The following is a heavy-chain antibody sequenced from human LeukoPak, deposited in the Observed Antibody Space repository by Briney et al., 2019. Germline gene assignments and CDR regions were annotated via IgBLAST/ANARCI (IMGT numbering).Heavy chain of an antibody. D-gene: IGHD6-19*01. CDR2: VNADNSNT. CDR3: ARDGGIAVD. Sequence: GASVKVSCKASGFPFTSYAIHWVRQAPGQRLEWMGWVNADNSNTKYSQEFQGRVTITRDTSASTAYMDLNSLRAEDTAVYYCARDGGIAVDWGQGTLVTVSS. J-gene: IGHJ4*02. CDR1: GFPFTSYA. V-gene: IGHV1-3*03.